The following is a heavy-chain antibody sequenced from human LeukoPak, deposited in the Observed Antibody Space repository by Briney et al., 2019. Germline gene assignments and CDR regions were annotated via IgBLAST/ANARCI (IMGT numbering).Heavy chain of an antibody. Sequence: GSLRLSCAASGFTFSSYAMSWVRQAPGKGLEWVSAFSGSGGGTYYADSVKGRFTTSRDNSKNTLYLQMNSLRAEDTAVYYCATPIGAYSGSYPFDYWGQGTLVTVSS. V-gene: IGHV3-23*01. CDR2: FSGSGGGT. CDR1: GFTFSSYA. J-gene: IGHJ4*02. D-gene: IGHD1-26*01. CDR3: ATPIGAYSGSYPFDY.